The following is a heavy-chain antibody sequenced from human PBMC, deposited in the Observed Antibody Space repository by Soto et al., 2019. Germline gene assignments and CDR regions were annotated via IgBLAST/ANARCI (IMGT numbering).Heavy chain of an antibody. D-gene: IGHD6-13*01. CDR3: ARSQQLRLGVAFDI. V-gene: IGHV4-31*03. Sequence: QVQLQESGPGLVKPSQTLSLTCTVSGGSISSGGYYWSWIRQHPGKGLEWIGYIYYSGSTYYNPSLNSRVTISVETSKNQFPLTVSSVTAADTAVYYCARSQQLRLGVAFDIWGQGTMVTVSS. CDR1: GGSISSGGYY. CDR2: IYYSGST. J-gene: IGHJ3*02.